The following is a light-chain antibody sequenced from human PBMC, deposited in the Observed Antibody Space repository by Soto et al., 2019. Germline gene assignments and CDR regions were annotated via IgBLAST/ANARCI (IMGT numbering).Light chain of an antibody. J-gene: IGLJ1*01. V-gene: IGLV1-44*01. CDR3: AAWDDSLNGDV. Sequence: QSVLTQPPSASETPGQRVTISCSGSSSNIGINTVDWFQQLPGTAPKLLIYNNNQRPSGVPDRFSGSKSGTSASLAISGLQYEDEPDYYCAAWDDSLNGDVFGSGTKVTVL. CDR2: NNN. CDR1: SSNIGINT.